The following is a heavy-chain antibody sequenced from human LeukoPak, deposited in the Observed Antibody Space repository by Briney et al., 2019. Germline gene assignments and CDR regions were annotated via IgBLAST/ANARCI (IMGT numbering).Heavy chain of an antibody. Sequence: TPETLSLTCTVSGGSISSYYWSWIRQPPGKGLEWIGYIYYSGSTNYNPSLKSRVTISVDTSKNQFSLKLSSVTAADTAVYYCARTSWLQSSYSFDYWGQGTLVTVSS. CDR3: ARTSWLQSSYSFDY. D-gene: IGHD5-24*01. CDR1: GGSISSYY. CDR2: IYYSGST. J-gene: IGHJ4*02. V-gene: IGHV4-59*08.